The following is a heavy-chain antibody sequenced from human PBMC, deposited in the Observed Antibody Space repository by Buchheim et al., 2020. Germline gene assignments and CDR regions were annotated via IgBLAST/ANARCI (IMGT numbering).Heavy chain of an antibody. J-gene: IGHJ4*02. CDR1: GDSVSSNSAA. CDR2: TYYRSKWYY. CDR3: VRDRGRIFDY. V-gene: IGHV6-1*01. Sequence: QIQLQQSGPGLVKPSQTLSLTCTISGDSVSSNSAAWNWIRQSPSRGLEWLARTYYRSKWYYEYAVSVKSRLTINLDTSKSQFSLQLSSVTPEDTSVYYCVRDRGRIFDYWGQGTL. D-gene: IGHD3-16*01.